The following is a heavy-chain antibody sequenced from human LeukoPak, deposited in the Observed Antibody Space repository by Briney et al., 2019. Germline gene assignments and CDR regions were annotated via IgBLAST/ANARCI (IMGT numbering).Heavy chain of an antibody. J-gene: IGHJ4*02. Sequence: PSETLSLTCTVSGGSINDYYWSWIRQPPGEGLEWIGNIYYSGTTSYNPSLESRVIISVDTSKNQFSLKLSSVTAADTAVYYCARVNGYTRSWTDFDYWGQGTLVIVSS. CDR1: GGSINDYY. D-gene: IGHD6-13*01. V-gene: IGHV4-59*12. CDR3: ARVNGYTRSWTDFDY. CDR2: IYYSGTT.